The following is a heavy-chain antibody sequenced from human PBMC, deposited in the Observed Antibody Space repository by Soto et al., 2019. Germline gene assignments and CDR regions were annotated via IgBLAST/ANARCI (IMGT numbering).Heavy chain of an antibody. Sequence: TLSLTCTVSGSSMTNSSFYWGWIRQAPGKGLEWIGSIYYTGIPYYNPSLKSRVSISIEPSRNQFSLDLSSVTAADTAVYYCVGKLEWLENWFEPLGRGAMVTVSS. V-gene: IGHV4-39*01. CDR1: GSSMTNSSFY. CDR2: IYYTGIP. J-gene: IGHJ5*02. CDR3: VGKLEWLENWFEP. D-gene: IGHD3-3*01.